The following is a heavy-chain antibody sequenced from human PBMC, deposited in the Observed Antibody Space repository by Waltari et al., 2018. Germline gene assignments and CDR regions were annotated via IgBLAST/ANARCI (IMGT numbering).Heavy chain of an antibody. D-gene: IGHD3-22*01. CDR1: GFTLSNYW. J-gene: IGHJ3*02. CDR2: IMTDGREE. CDR3: VRDQWFAFDI. V-gene: IGHV3-7*01. Sequence: EVQLVESGGGLVQPGGSLILSWSAAGFTLSNYWMSWVRQAPGKGPEWVANIMTDGREEYYVDSVRGRFTISRDNAKNSLYLQMNSLRPEDTAVYYCVRDQWFAFDIWGQGTMVTVSS.